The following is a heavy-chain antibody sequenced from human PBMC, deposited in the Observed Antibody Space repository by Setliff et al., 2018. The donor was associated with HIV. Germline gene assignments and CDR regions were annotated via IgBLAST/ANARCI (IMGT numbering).Heavy chain of an antibody. CDR1: GYTFITYY. CDR3: ARDHRFQSTPGIAVAPDGFDL. J-gene: IGHJ3*01. Sequence: ASVKVSCKTSGYTFITYYISWVRQAPGQGLEWMGMINPSGSITNYAQKFQGRLTMTRDTSTSTVYMELSSLRSEDTAVYYCARDHRFQSTPGIAVAPDGFDLWGQGTMVTVSS. CDR2: INPSGSIT. D-gene: IGHD6-19*01. V-gene: IGHV1-46*01.